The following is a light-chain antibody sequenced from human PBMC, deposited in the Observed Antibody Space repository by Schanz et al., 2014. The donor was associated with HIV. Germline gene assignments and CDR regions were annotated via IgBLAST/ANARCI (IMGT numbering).Light chain of an antibody. Sequence: QSALTQPASVSGSPGQSITISCTGTSSDVGSYNLLSWYQQHPGKAPKLMIYEVRKRPSGVSNRFSGSKSGNTASLAISGVQSEDEADYYCSSYTSSSTWVFGGGTKLTVL. CDR2: EVR. V-gene: IGLV2-14*02. CDR1: SSDVGSYNL. CDR3: SSYTSSSTWV. J-gene: IGLJ3*02.